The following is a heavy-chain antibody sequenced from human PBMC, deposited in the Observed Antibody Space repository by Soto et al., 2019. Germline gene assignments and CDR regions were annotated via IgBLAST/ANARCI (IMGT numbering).Heavy chain of an antibody. CDR1: GFNFGSYG. CDR2: LTASGLNT. V-gene: IGHV3-23*01. CDR3: AKGLGNAKEV. Sequence: GGSLRLSCSASGFNFGSYGMSWVRQAPGKGLEWVSGLTASGLNTYYTDSVKGRFTISRDNSRNTVYLQMSGLRVEDTAVFHCAKGLGNAKEVWRQGTTVTVSS. J-gene: IGHJ6*02. D-gene: IGHD2-8*01.